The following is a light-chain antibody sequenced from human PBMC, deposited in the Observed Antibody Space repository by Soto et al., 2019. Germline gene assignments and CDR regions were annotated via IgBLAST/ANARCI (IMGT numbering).Light chain of an antibody. CDR1: NIGSKS. V-gene: IGLV3-21*02. J-gene: IGLJ1*01. CDR2: DDG. Sequence: SYELTQPPSVSVATGQTAKITCAGDNIGSKSVHWYQQMPGQAPVLVVYDDGDRPSGIPERFSGSNSDGHAATLTISRVEAGDEADYYCQVWDSRSPHYVFATGSTLTV. CDR3: QVWDSRSPHYV.